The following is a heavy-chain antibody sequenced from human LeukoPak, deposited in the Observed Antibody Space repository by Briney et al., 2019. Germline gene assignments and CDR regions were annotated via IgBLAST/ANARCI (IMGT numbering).Heavy chain of an antibody. J-gene: IGHJ4*02. CDR3: ARMSTVTLYYFDY. Sequence: GGSLRLSCAASGFTFSDYYMSWIRQAPGKGLEWVSYISSSGSTIYYADSVKGRFTISRDNAKNSLYLQMNSLRAEDTAVYYCARMSTVTLYYFDYWGQGTLVTVSS. V-gene: IGHV3-11*01. CDR2: ISSSGSTI. CDR1: GFTFSDYY. D-gene: IGHD4-17*01.